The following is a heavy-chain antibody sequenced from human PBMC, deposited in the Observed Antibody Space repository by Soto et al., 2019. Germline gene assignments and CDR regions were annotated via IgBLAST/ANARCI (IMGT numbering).Heavy chain of an antibody. V-gene: IGHV4-39*01. D-gene: IGHD3-22*01. CDR3: ARDYFDSSDYTTNWFDP. CDR2: IYHTGNA. Sequence: SDSLSLTCAVSGESISNRGFYWALIRQPQGEGLEWIGSIYHTGNAYYNPSLKSRVTISVDTSKNQFSLKVTSVTAADTALYYCARDYFDSSDYTTNWFDPWGQGTLVTVSS. J-gene: IGHJ5*02. CDR1: GESISNRGFY.